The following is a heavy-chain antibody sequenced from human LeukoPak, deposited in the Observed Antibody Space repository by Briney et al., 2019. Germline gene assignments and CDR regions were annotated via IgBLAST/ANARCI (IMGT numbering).Heavy chain of an antibody. V-gene: IGHV3-7*01. D-gene: IGHD3-10*01. CDR3: ARGMVRGLYYYYGMDV. CDR2: IKQDGSEK. CDR1: GFTFSSYW. J-gene: IGHJ6*02. Sequence: GGSLRLSCAASGFTFSSYWMSWVRQAPGKGLEWVANIKQDGSEKYYVDSVKGRFTISRDNAKNSLYLQMNSLRAEDTAVYYCARGMVRGLYYYYGMDVWGQGTTVTVSS.